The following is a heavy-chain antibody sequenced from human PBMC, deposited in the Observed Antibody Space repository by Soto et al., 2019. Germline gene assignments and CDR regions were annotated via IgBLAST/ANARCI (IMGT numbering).Heavy chain of an antibody. CDR1: GGSISSGGYY. J-gene: IGHJ4*02. V-gene: IGHV4-31*03. CDR3: AGIYSGSPGGTLRY. Sequence: QVQLQESGPGLVKPSQTLSLTCTVSGGSISSGGYYWSWIRQHPGKGLEWIGYIYYSGSTYYHPSLXXXVXXSVDTSKNQFSLKLSSVTAADTAVYYCAGIYSGSPGGTLRYWGQGTLVTVSS. CDR2: IYYSGST. D-gene: IGHD1-26*01.